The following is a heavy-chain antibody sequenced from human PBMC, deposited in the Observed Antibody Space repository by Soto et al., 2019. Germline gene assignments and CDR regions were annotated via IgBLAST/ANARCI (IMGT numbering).Heavy chain of an antibody. Sequence: ALRLSCAASGFTFDDYAMHWVRQAPGKGLEWVSGISWNSGSIGYADSVKGRFTISRDNAKNTLYLQMNSLRAEDTAVYYCASSLLTPFDYWGQGTLVTVSS. V-gene: IGHV3-9*01. CDR3: ASSLLTPFDY. CDR1: GFTFDDYA. CDR2: ISWNSGSI. J-gene: IGHJ4*02. D-gene: IGHD7-27*01.